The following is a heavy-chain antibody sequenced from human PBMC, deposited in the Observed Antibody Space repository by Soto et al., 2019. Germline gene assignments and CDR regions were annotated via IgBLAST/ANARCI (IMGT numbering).Heavy chain of an antibody. V-gene: IGHV4-30-2*01. CDR2: IYHSGST. CDR3: ARATITMVRGVIIAVHFDY. D-gene: IGHD3-10*01. CDR1: GGYISNGGDS. J-gene: IGHJ4*02. Sequence: SQLKSLTYAVSGGYISNGGDSWSWIRQPPGKGLEWIGYIYHSGSTYYNPSLKSRVTISVDRSKNQFSLKLSSVTAADTAVYYCARATITMVRGVIIAVHFDYWGQGTLVNVSS.